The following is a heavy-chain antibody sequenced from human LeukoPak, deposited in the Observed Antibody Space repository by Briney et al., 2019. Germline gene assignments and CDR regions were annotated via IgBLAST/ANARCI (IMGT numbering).Heavy chain of an antibody. CDR1: GFTFSRYG. CDR2: ISYDASNK. D-gene: IGHD3-22*01. Sequence: GGSLRLFCAASGFTFSRYGMHWVRHTPGKGLERVAVISYDASNKYYADSVKGRFTISRDNSKNTLYLQMNSLRAEDTAVYYCAKDGTFYYDSSGYTDYWGQGTLVTVSS. J-gene: IGHJ4*02. V-gene: IGHV3-30*18. CDR3: AKDGTFYYDSSGYTDY.